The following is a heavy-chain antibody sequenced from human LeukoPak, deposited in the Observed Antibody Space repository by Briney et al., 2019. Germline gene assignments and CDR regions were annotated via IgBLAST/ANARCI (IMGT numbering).Heavy chain of an antibody. CDR2: ISGSGSNK. D-gene: IGHD6-19*01. V-gene: IGHV3-11*04. J-gene: IGHJ4*02. CDR3: ATSQSSVAGIVGD. CDR1: GFTFSDYF. Sequence: GGSLRLSCAASGFTFSDYFMTWIRQAPGKGLEWVSYISGSGSNKYYADFVKGRFTISRDNANNSLYLQMNSLIVEDTAVYYCATSQSSVAGIVGDWGQGTLVTVSS.